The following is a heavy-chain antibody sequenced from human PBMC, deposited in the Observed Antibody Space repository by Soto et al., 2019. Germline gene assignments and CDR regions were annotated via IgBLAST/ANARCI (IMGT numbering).Heavy chain of an antibody. CDR2: INNSGNT. CDR3: AATPRY. J-gene: IGHJ4*02. Sequence: ETLSLTCAVSGDSISSMNWWSWVRQPPGKGLEWIGDINNSGNTDYNPSLESRVTISVDTSKNQVSLILTSVTAADTAVYYCAATPRYWGQGTLVTVSS. D-gene: IGHD1-26*01. CDR1: GDSISSMNW. V-gene: IGHV4-4*02.